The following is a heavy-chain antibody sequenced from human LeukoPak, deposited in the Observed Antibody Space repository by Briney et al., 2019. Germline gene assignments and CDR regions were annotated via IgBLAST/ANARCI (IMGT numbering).Heavy chain of an antibody. CDR2: IIGPGGDT. CDR3: AKDHTRGYSYGPRYYDY. J-gene: IGHJ4*02. CDR1: GFSFNSYA. D-gene: IGHD5-18*01. Sequence: GGPLRLSCTASGFSFNSYAMNWVRQAPGKGLEWVASIIGPGGDTYHAGSVRGRLTISRDNSKNTLYLQMSHLRVEDTALYYCAKDHTRGYSYGPRYYDYWGQGTLVTVSS. V-gene: IGHV3-23*01.